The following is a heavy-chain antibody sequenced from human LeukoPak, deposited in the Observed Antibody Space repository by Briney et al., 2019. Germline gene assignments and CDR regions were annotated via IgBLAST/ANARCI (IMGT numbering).Heavy chain of an antibody. CDR1: GYTFTGYY. CDR3: ARDLGHTAVVVITAIDY. J-gene: IGHJ4*02. CDR2: INPNSGGT. V-gene: IGHV1-2*02. D-gene: IGHD3-22*01. Sequence: ASVKVSCKASGYTFTGYYMHWVRQAPGQGLEWMGWINPNSGGTNYAQKFQGRVTMTRDTPISTAYMELSRLRSDDTAVYYCARDLGHTAVVVITAIDYWGQGTLVTVSS.